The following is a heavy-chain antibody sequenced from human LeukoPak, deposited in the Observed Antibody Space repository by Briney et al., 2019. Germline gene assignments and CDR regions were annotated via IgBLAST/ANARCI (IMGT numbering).Heavy chain of an antibody. CDR3: AILLWFGESYYFDY. CDR1: GYTLTELS. V-gene: IGHV1-24*01. CDR2: FDPEDGET. D-gene: IGHD3-10*01. Sequence: ASVKVSCKVSGYTLTELSMHWVRQAPGKGLEWMGGFDPEDGETIYAQKFQGRVTMTEDTSTDTAYMELSSLRSEDTAVYYCAILLWFGESYYFDYWGQGTLVTVSS. J-gene: IGHJ4*02.